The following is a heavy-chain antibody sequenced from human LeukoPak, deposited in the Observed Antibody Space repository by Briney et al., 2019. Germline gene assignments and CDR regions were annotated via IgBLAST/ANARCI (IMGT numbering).Heavy chain of an antibody. CDR3: VRDLDWAFDY. CDR1: GFSFSSYS. J-gene: IGHJ4*02. Sequence: GGSLRLSCAASGFSFSSYSMNWVRQAPGKGLEWVSYISSRSIIYYAESERGRFSISRDNAKSSLYLQMNSLRDEDTAVYYCVRDLDWAFDYWGQGTLVTVSS. CDR2: ISSRSII. V-gene: IGHV3-48*02. D-gene: IGHD3/OR15-3a*01.